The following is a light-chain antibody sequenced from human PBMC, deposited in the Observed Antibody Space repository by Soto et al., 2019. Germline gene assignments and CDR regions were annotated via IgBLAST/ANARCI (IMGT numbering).Light chain of an antibody. J-gene: IGLJ3*02. CDR2: EVS. Sequence: QSALTQPASVSGSPGQSITISCTGTSNDVGGYNYVSWYQQQPGKAPQLIIYEVSNRPSGVSHRFSGSKSGDTASLTISGLQAEDGADYYCSSYTAFSTWVFGGGTKLTVL. CDR1: SNDVGGYNY. CDR3: SSYTAFSTWV. V-gene: IGLV2-14*01.